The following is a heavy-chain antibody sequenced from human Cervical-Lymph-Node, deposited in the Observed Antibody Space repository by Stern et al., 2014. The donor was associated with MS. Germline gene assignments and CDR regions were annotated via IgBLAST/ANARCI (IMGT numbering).Heavy chain of an antibody. V-gene: IGHV1-24*01. Sequence: VQLVQSGAEVKKPGASVKVSCKVSGYTLTELAMQWVRQAPGKGLEWMGGFDPEDGKAVYAHKFQGRITMTEDTSTDTAYMELSRLASEDTAVYYCVTFTGDPWGQGTLVTVSS. D-gene: IGHD1-14*01. CDR1: GYTLTELA. CDR3: VTFTGDP. CDR2: FDPEDGKA. J-gene: IGHJ5*02.